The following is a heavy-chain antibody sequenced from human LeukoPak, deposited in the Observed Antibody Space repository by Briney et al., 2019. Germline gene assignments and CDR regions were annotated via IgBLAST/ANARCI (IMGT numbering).Heavy chain of an antibody. Sequence: GGSLRLSCAASGFTFSSYSMNWVRQAPGKGLEWVSSISSSSSYIYYADSAKGRFTISRDNAKNSLYLQMNSLRAEDTAVYYCARGAVAGGLFDYWGQGTLVTVSS. V-gene: IGHV3-21*01. J-gene: IGHJ4*02. CDR1: GFTFSSYS. CDR2: ISSSSSYI. D-gene: IGHD6-19*01. CDR3: ARGAVAGGLFDY.